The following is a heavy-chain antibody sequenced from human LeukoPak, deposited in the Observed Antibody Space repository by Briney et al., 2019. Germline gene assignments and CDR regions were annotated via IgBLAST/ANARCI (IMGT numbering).Heavy chain of an antibody. Sequence: SETLSLTCTVSGGSISSYYWSWIRQPPGKGLEWIGYIYYSGSTNYNPSLKSRVSLSVDTSKNQFSLKLSSVTAADTAVYYCARAPYSSSWYGDCFDYWGQGTLVTVSS. CDR2: IYYSGST. CDR3: ARAPYSSSWYGDCFDY. D-gene: IGHD6-13*01. V-gene: IGHV4-59*01. CDR1: GGSISSYY. J-gene: IGHJ4*02.